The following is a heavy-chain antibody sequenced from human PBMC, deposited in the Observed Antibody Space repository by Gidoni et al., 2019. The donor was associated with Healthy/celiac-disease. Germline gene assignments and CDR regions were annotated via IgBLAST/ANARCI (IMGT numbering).Heavy chain of an antibody. J-gene: IGHJ4*02. Sequence: EVQLLESGGGLVQPGGSLRLSCAASGFTFSSYAMSWVRQAPGKGLEWVSAISGSGGSTYYADSVKGRFTISRDNSKNTLYLQMNSLRAEDTAVYYCAKVGGGIAAAGTGWGDYWGQGTLVTVSS. CDR1: GFTFSSYA. V-gene: IGHV3-23*01. CDR3: AKVGGGIAAAGTGWGDY. CDR2: ISGSGGST. D-gene: IGHD6-13*01.